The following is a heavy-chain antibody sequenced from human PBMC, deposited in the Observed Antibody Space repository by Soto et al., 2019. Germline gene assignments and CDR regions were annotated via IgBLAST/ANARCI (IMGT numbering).Heavy chain of an antibody. V-gene: IGHV3-7*01. CDR1: GFTFSNYW. CDR3: ATHSGWYAH. Sequence: GGSLRLSCAASGFTFSNYWMNWVRQAPGKGLEWVANIQEYGNGKNYVDSVKGRFTISRDNAKNSLYLHMNSLRAEDTAVYYCATHSGWYAHWGQGTLVTVSS. CDR2: IQEYGNGK. J-gene: IGHJ5*02. D-gene: IGHD6-19*01.